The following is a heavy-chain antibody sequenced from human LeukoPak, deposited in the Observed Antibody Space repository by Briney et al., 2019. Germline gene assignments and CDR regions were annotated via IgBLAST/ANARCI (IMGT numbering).Heavy chain of an antibody. CDR1: GFTFSTYA. Sequence: PGGSLRLSCAASGFTFSTYAIHWVRQAPGKGLEWVAVISYDGTNKNYADSVKRRFTIPRDNSKNTLYLQLNSLRAEDTAVYYCARDRTPNWSAYSNPTFHYWGRGTLVTVSS. V-gene: IGHV3-30*07. CDR2: ISYDGTNK. CDR3: ARDRTPNWSAYSNPTFHY. J-gene: IGHJ4*02. D-gene: IGHD4-11*01.